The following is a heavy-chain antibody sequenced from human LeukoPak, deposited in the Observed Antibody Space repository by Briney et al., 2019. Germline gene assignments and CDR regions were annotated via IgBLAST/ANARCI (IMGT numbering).Heavy chain of an antibody. CDR1: SGSIRSYY. D-gene: IGHD6-19*01. V-gene: IGHV4-4*08. Sequence: SETLSLTCTVPSGSIRSYYWSWIRQPPGEGLEWIGYINFSGSTYYNPSLKSRVTISVDTSKNQISLKLNSVTAADTAVYYCARSLAGPRARPSDYWGQGILVTVSS. J-gene: IGHJ4*02. CDR3: ARSLAGPRARPSDY. CDR2: INFSGST.